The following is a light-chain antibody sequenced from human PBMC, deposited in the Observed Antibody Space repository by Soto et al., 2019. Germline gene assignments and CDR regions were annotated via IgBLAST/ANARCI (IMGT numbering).Light chain of an antibody. CDR2: EAS. V-gene: IGKV3-11*01. CDR3: QQRSNWPPSIT. Sequence: EIVLTQSPATLSLSPGERATLSCRASQSVGTYFAWYQQKPGQPPRLLIYEASRRAPGIPARFSGSGSGTDFTLTISSLEPEDFVVYYCQQRSNWPPSITFGQGTRLEI. J-gene: IGKJ5*01. CDR1: QSVGTY.